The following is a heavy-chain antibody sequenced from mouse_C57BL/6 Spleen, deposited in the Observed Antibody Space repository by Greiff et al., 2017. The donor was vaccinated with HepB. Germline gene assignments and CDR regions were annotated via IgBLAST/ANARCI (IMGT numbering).Heavy chain of an antibody. CDR3: ARGALYYGNAWFAY. CDR2: INPNNGGT. CDR1: GYTFTDYN. V-gene: IGHV1-22*01. D-gene: IGHD2-1*01. Sequence: VQLQQSGPELVKPGASVKMSCKASGYTFTDYNMHWVKQSHGKSLEWIGYINPNNGGTSYNQKFKGKATLTVNKSSSTAYMELRSLTSEDSAVYYCARGALYYGNAWFAYWGQGTLVTVSA. J-gene: IGHJ3*01.